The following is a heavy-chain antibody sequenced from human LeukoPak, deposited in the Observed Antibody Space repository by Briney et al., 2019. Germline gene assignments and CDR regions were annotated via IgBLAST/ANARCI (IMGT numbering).Heavy chain of an antibody. CDR1: VYTFTNYR. Sequence: GASVKVSCKACVYTFTNYRISWVRQATGRALEWMGWISAYRDNATYEQNLQGRGTMTTDKTTSTAYMELRSLRSDDSAVYYGARAPDDYDFWSGPFEFWGRGKLVTVSS. V-gene: IGHV1-18*01. D-gene: IGHD3-3*01. J-gene: IGHJ4*02. CDR3: ARAPDDYDFWSGPFEF. CDR2: ISAYRDNA.